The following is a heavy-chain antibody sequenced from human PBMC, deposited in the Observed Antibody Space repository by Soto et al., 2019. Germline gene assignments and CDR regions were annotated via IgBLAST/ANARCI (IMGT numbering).Heavy chain of an antibody. D-gene: IGHD1-26*01. Sequence: QVQLQESGPGLVKPSETLSLTCTVSGGSVSTYYWSWIRQPPGKGLEWIGYIYHSGSTNYNPSLTSRVTISEDTSKNQFSLKLNSVTAADTAVYYCAREVGGNSYTDAFDIWGQGIMVTVSS. CDR1: GGSVSTYY. CDR2: IYHSGST. V-gene: IGHV4-59*02. CDR3: AREVGGNSYTDAFDI. J-gene: IGHJ3*02.